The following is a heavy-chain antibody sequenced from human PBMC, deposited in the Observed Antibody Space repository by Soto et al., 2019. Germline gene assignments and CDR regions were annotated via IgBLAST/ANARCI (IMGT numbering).Heavy chain of an antibody. D-gene: IGHD5-12*01. J-gene: IGHJ4*02. Sequence: SETLSLTCTVSGGSINTFYWSWVRQPAGKGLEWIGRIFSSGSTSFDPSLESRVAMSVDTSKNHFSLNLSSVTAADMAVYYCERDGSYSAYNFEHRIQLSSFDFWGQGALVTVSS. CDR3: ERDGSYSAYNFEHRIQLSSFDF. CDR1: GGSINTFY. V-gene: IGHV4-4*07. CDR2: IFSSGST.